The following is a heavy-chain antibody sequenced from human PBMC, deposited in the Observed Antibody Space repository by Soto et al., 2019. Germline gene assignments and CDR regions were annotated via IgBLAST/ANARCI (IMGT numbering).Heavy chain of an antibody. Sequence: PSETLCLTCSVSGGSVGGNDDSWGWVRQSPGKGLEWIGAIYSHDDTHYNPSLLSRVTISVGTSKNEFSLRLNSVTAADTAVYYCVRLNGYCVSTKCRGYYGMDVWGQGTTVTVLL. D-gene: IGHD2-2*03. V-gene: IGHV4-39*01. J-gene: IGHJ6*02. CDR1: GGSVGGNDDS. CDR3: VRLNGYCVSTKCRGYYGMDV. CDR2: IYSHDDT.